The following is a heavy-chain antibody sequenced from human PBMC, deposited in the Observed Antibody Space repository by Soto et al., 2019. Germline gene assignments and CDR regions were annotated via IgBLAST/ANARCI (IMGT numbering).Heavy chain of an antibody. CDR2: MFYSGTT. CDR1: GASMSGNY. CDR3: ARPNMWYGKILQ. J-gene: IGHJ1*01. Sequence: SETLSLTCTVVGASMSGNYWTWVRQPPGKGLEWIGNMFYSGTTNYNPSLRSRVTMSLDTSVNQFSLRLSSVTAADTAVYYCARPNMWYGKILQWGRGTLVTVSS. V-gene: IGHV4-59*01. D-gene: IGHD2-15*01.